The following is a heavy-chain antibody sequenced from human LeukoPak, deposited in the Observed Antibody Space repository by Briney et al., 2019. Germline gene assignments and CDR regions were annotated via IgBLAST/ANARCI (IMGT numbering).Heavy chain of an antibody. CDR2: IRCDGSNK. CDR3: AKDGGAAAGKLDY. D-gene: IGHD6-13*01. V-gene: IGHV3-30*02. CDR1: GFTFSSYG. Sequence: GGSLRLSCAASGFTFSSYGMHWVRQAPGKGLEWVAFIRCDGSNKYYADSVKGRFTISRDNSKNTLYLQMNSLRAEDTAVYYCAKDGGAAAGKLDYWGQGTLVTVSS. J-gene: IGHJ4*02.